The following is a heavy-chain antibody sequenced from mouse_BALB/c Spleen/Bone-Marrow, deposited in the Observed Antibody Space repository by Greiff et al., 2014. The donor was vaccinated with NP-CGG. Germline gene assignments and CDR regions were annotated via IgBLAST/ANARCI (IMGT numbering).Heavy chain of an antibody. CDR1: GFNIKDTY. J-gene: IGHJ3*01. Sequence: VQLQQSGAELVKPGASVKLSCTASGFNIKDTYMYWVKQRPEQGLEWIGRIDPANGNTKYDPKFQDKATITADTPSNTAYLQLSSLTSEDTAVYYCARYYYGSSLFAYWGQGTLVTVSA. D-gene: IGHD1-1*01. CDR3: ARYYYGSSLFAY. CDR2: IDPANGNT. V-gene: IGHV14-3*02.